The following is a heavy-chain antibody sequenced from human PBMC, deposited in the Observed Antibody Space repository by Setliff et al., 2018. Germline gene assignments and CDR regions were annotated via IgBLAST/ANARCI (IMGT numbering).Heavy chain of an antibody. D-gene: IGHD3-22*01. Sequence: ASVKVSCKASGYTFSAYGISWVRQAPGQGLEWVAWISTYDRDTKYGEKFQDRVTLTTDTSTRTVTMELRSLRHDDTATYFCARDRISHYYDSGAHAFDTWGQGTMVTVSS. V-gene: IGHV1-18*01. CDR3: ARDRISHYYDSGAHAFDT. J-gene: IGHJ3*02. CDR2: ISTYDRDT. CDR1: GYTFSAYG.